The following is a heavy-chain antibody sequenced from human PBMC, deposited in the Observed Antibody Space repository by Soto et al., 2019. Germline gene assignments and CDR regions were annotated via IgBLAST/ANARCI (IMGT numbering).Heavy chain of an antibody. CDR3: VRAHLRVSGWYSALDF. CDR1: GFTFRSYA. Sequence: QVQLVESGGGVVQPGRSLRLSCAASGFTFRSYAMYWVRQAPGKGLECVALISHDGSTEYYADSVKGRFTITRDNSKSTLYLQMNSSRAEDTAVYYCVRAHLRVSGWYSALDFWGQGTMVIFSS. D-gene: IGHD6-19*01. CDR2: ISHDGSTE. V-gene: IGHV3-30-3*01. J-gene: IGHJ3*01.